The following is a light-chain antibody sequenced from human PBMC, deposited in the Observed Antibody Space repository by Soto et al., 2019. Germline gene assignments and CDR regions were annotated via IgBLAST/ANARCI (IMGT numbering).Light chain of an antibody. CDR1: SSNIGAGYD. CDR3: QSYDSSLRGV. CDR2: GNS. J-gene: IGLJ1*01. Sequence: QSVLTQPPSVSGAPGQRVTISCTGSSSNIGAGYDVHWYKQLPGTAPKLLIYGNSNRPSGVPDRFSGSKSGTSASLALTGLQAEDEADYYCQSYDSSLRGVFGTGTKVTVL. V-gene: IGLV1-40*01.